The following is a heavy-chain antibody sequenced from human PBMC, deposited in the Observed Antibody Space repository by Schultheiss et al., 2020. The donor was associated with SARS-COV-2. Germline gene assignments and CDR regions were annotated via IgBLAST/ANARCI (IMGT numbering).Heavy chain of an antibody. Sequence: SETLSLTCTVSGGSISSGGYYWSWIRQHPGKGLEWIGYIYYSGDTSYNPSLKSRVTISGDTSKNQFSLKVNSVTAADTAVYYCARGYRYYYYAMDVWGQGTTVTVSS. D-gene: IGHD5-18*01. CDR1: GGSISSGGYY. V-gene: IGHV4-31*03. CDR3: ARGYRYYYYAMDV. CDR2: IYYSGDT. J-gene: IGHJ6*02.